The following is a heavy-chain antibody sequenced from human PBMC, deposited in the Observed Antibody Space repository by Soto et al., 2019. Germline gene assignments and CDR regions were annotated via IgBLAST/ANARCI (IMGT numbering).Heavy chain of an antibody. CDR1: GFIFSTSA. Sequence: GGSLRLSCGASGFIFSTSAINWVRQAPGKGLEWVSVISGSGDSTYYADSVKGRFTISRDNSKNTVYLQMNSLRAEDTAVYYCAKGPPQYSSGGRATPEGYGMDVWGQGTTVTVSS. CDR3: AKGPPQYSSGGRATPEGYGMDV. D-gene: IGHD6-19*01. V-gene: IGHV3-23*01. CDR2: ISGSGDST. J-gene: IGHJ6*02.